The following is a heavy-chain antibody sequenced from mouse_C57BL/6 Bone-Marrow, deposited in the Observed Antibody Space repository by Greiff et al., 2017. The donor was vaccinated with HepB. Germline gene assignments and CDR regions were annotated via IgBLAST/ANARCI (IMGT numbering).Heavy chain of an antibody. J-gene: IGHJ3*01. CDR2: IDPENGDT. V-gene: IGHV14-4*01. CDR1: GFNIKDDY. Sequence: VQLQQSGAELVRPGASVKLSCTASGFNIKDDYMHWVKQRPEQGLEWIGWIDPENGDTEHASKFQGKATITADTSSNTAYLQLSSLTSEDTAVYYCTTWDGKAWFAYWGQGTLVTVSA. CDR3: TTWDGKAWFAY. D-gene: IGHD2-1*01.